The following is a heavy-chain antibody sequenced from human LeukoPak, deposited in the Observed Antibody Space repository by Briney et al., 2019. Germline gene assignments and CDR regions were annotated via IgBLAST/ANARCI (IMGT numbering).Heavy chain of an antibody. Sequence: PGGSLRLSCAASGFTFSSYAMSWVRQAPGKGLEWVSAISGSGGSTYYADSVKGRFTISRDNSKNMLYLQMNSLRAEDTAVYYCAKDLQGHYDYVWGSYRLFDYWGQGTLVTVSS. J-gene: IGHJ4*02. V-gene: IGHV3-23*01. CDR2: ISGSGGST. CDR3: AKDLQGHYDYVWGSYRLFDY. D-gene: IGHD3-16*02. CDR1: GFTFSSYA.